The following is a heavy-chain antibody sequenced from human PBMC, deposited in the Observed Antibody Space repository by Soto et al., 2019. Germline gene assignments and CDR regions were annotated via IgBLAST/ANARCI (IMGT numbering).Heavy chain of an antibody. D-gene: IGHD4-17*01. CDR2: VDPNGGGT. J-gene: IGHJ4*02. Sequence: ASVKVSCKTSGCTFTDYKLHWVRQAPGQGLEWMGWVDPNGGGTNSAQKFQGSVTMTRDTSITTAYLELSRLTPNDTATYFCVTGVDYGDYEGFDFWGQGPLVTVPS. CDR3: VTGVDYGDYEGFDF. V-gene: IGHV1-2*04. CDR1: GCTFTDYK.